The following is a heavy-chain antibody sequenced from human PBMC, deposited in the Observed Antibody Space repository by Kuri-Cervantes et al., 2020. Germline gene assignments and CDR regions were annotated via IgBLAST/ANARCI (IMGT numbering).Heavy chain of an antibody. CDR1: GGSMSSYY. CDR3: ARVAGGYCSSTSCYWGYYFDY. J-gene: IGHJ4*02. Sequence: SETLSLTCTVSGGSMSSYYWSWIRQPPGKELEWIGYIYYSGSTNYNPSLKSRVTISVDTSKNQFSLKLSSVTAADTAVYYCARVAGGYCSSTSCYWGYYFDYWGRGTLVTVSS. CDR2: IYYSGST. V-gene: IGHV4-59*08. D-gene: IGHD2-2*01.